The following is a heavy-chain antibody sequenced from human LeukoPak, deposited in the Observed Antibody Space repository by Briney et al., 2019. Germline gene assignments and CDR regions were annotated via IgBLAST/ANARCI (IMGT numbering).Heavy chain of an antibody. J-gene: IGHJ4*02. CDR3: ARDNGTMVRVFDY. CDR1: GGSISSGGYY. V-gene: IGHV4-31*03. CDR2: IYYSGST. Sequence: SETLSLTCTVSGGSISSGGYYWSWIRQHPGKGLEWIGYIYYSGSTYYNPSLKSRVTISVDTSKNQFSLKLSSVTAANTAVYYCARDNGTMVRVFDYWGQGTLVTVSS. D-gene: IGHD3-10*01.